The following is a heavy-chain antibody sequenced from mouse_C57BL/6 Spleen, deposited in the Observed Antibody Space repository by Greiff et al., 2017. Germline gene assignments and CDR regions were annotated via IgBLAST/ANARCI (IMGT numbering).Heavy chain of an antibody. CDR3: TRGDGSGYYFDY. D-gene: IGHD1-1*01. V-gene: IGHV1-5*01. CDR2: IYPGNSDT. J-gene: IGHJ2*01. Sequence: VHVKQSGTVLARPGASVKMSCKTSGYTFTSYWMHWVKQRPGQGLEWIGAIYPGNSDTSYNQKFKGKAKLTAVTSASTAYMELSSLTNEDSAVYYCTRGDGSGYYFDYWGQGTTLTVSS. CDR1: GYTFTSYW.